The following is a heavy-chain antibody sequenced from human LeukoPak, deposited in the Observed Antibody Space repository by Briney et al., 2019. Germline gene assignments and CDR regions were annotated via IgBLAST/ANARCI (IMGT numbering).Heavy chain of an antibody. CDR3: ARGSGTWYIY. CDR2: IKQDGSET. CDR1: GFTFSSYW. D-gene: IGHD6-13*01. V-gene: IGHV3-7*01. J-gene: IGHJ4*02. Sequence: GGSLRLSCAASGFTFSSYWTSWVRQAPGKGLEWVANIKQDGSETYYVDSVKGRFTISRDNAKNSLYLQMNSLRAEDTAVYYCARGSGTWYIYWGQGTLVTVSS.